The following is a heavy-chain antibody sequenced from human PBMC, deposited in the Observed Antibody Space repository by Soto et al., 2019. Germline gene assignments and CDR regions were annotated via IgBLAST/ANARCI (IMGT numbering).Heavy chain of an antibody. CDR3: AKGLYYDILTGSKGAFDI. J-gene: IGHJ3*02. CDR1: GYTFTSYG. V-gene: IGHV1-18*01. Sequence: ASVKFSCKASGYTFTSYGISWVRQAPGQGLEWMGWISAYNGNTNYAQKLQGRVTMTTDTSTSTAYMELRSLRSDDTAVYYCAKGLYYDILTGSKGAFDIWGQGTMVTVSS. D-gene: IGHD3-9*01. CDR2: ISAYNGNT.